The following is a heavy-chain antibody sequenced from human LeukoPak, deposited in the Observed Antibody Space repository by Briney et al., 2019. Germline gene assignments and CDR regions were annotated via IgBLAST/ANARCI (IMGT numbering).Heavy chain of an antibody. Sequence: GGSLRLSCAASGFTFNSYWMHWVRQAPGKGLVWVSRINSDGSTTEYADSVKGRFTISRDNAKNTLFLQMNSLRVEDTAVYYCARGPDHGGSYYHDWGQGTLVTVSS. CDR2: INSDGSTT. CDR1: GFTFNSYW. CDR3: ARGPDHGGSYYHD. J-gene: IGHJ4*02. V-gene: IGHV3-74*03. D-gene: IGHD1-26*01.